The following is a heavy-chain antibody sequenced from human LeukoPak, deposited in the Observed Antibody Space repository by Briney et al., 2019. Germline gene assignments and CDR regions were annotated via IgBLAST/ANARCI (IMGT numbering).Heavy chain of an antibody. Sequence: SETLSLTCAVYGGSFSGYYWSWIRQPPGKGLEWIGEINHSGSTNYNPSLKSRVTISVDTSKNQFSLKLSSVTAADTAVYYCARGYWFDPWGQGTLVTVFS. J-gene: IGHJ5*02. CDR2: INHSGST. CDR1: GGSFSGYY. V-gene: IGHV4-34*01. CDR3: ARGYWFDP.